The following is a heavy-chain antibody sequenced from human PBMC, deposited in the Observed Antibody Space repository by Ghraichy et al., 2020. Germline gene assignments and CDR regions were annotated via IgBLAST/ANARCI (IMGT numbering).Heavy chain of an antibody. V-gene: IGHV3-30*04. D-gene: IGHD1-26*01. CDR2: ISYDGSNK. Sequence: GGSLRLSCAASGFTFSSYAMHWVRQAPGKGLEWVAVISYDGSNKYYVDSVKGRFTISRDNSKNTLYLQMNSLRAEDTAVYYCARDSESGSYYYYYYYYGMDVWGQGTTVTVSS. J-gene: IGHJ6*02. CDR3: ARDSESGSYYYYYYYYGMDV. CDR1: GFTFSSYA.